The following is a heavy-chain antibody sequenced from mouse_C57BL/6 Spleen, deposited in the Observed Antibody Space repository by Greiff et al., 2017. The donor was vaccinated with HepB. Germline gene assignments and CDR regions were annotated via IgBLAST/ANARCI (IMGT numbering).Heavy chain of an antibody. Sequence: EVKLMESGGGLVQPGESLKLSCESNEYEFPSHDMSWVRKTPEKRLELVAAINSDGGSTYYPDTMERRFIISRDNTKKTLYLQMSSLRSEDTALYDCARHTPDYYGSSYVGWYFDVWGTGTTVTVSS. V-gene: IGHV5-2*01. CDR2: INSDGGST. CDR1: EYEFPSHD. D-gene: IGHD1-1*01. J-gene: IGHJ1*03. CDR3: ARHTPDYYGSSYVGWYFDV.